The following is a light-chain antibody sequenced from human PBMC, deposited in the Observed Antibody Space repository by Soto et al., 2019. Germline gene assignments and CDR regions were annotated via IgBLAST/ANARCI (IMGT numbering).Light chain of an antibody. CDR3: SSFTRSTTYA. Sequence: QSALTQPPSVSGSPGQSVAVSCTGNSSDVGSYNRVSWYQQPPGTAPKLMIYEVSNRPSGVPDRFSGSKSGNTASLTISGLQAEDEADYYCSSFTRSTTYAFGTVTKVTVL. CDR1: SSDVGSYNR. V-gene: IGLV2-18*02. J-gene: IGLJ1*01. CDR2: EVS.